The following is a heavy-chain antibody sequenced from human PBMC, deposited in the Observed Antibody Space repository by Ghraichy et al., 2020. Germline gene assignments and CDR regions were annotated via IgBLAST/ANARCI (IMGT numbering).Heavy chain of an antibody. V-gene: IGHV3-23*01. CDR3: AKRYYGDY. J-gene: IGHJ4*02. CDR2: ISGSGGRT. Sequence: GESLNISCAASGFTFSSYAMNWVRQAPGKGLEWVSIISGSGGRTDYADSVKGRFTISRDNSKNTLYLQMNSLRAEDTAVYYCAKRYYGDYWGQGTLVTVSS. CDR1: GFTFSSYA.